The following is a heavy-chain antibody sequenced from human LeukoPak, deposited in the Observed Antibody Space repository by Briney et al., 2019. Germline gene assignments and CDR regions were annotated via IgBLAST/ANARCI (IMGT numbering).Heavy chain of an antibody. CDR1: GGSFSGYY. V-gene: IGHV4-34*01. J-gene: IGHJ5*02. Sequence: QPSETLSLTCAVYGGSFSGYYWSWIRQPPGKGLEWIGEIKHSGSTNYNPSLKSRVTISVDTSKNQFSLKLSSVTAADTAVYYCARGNSSSWSSIVQRWFDPWGQGTLVTVSS. CDR2: IKHSGST. D-gene: IGHD6-13*01. CDR3: ARGNSSSWSSIVQRWFDP.